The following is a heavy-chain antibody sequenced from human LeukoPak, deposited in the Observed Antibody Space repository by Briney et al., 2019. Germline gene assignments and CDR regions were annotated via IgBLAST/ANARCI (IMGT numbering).Heavy chain of an antibody. J-gene: IGHJ4*02. Sequence: GESLKISCKGSGNTFTSYWIGWVRQMPGKALKWMGIIYPGDSDTRYSPSFQGQVTISADKSIRTAYLQWSSLKASDTAMYYCAKYSSGWYEDYWGQGTLVTVSS. CDR1: GNTFTSYW. V-gene: IGHV5-51*01. D-gene: IGHD6-19*01. CDR3: AKYSSGWYEDY. CDR2: IYPGDSDT.